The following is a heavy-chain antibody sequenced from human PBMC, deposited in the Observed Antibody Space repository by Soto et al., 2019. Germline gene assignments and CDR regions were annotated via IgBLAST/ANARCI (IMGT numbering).Heavy chain of an antibody. J-gene: IGHJ4*02. Sequence: ASVKVSCKASGYMFTGFYLHGVRQAPGQGLEWMGWINPNNGVTTYAKNFQGRVTMTRDSSISTAYMELSSLRSDDTAVYFCAAAAIPVAGRHPDFWGQRTVLAVSS. V-gene: IGHV1-2*02. CDR3: AAAAIPVAGRHPDF. CDR2: INPNNGVT. CDR1: GYMFTGFY. D-gene: IGHD6-19*01.